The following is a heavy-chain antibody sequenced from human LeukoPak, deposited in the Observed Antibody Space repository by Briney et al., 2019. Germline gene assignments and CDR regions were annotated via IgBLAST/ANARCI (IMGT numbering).Heavy chain of an antibody. D-gene: IGHD3-3*01. CDR3: ARRATIFGVVNFDY. CDR2: IYYSGST. Sequence: SETLSLTCTVSGXSISSYYWSWIRQPPGKGLEWIGYIYYSGSTNYNASLTNRVTISVDTSKNQFSLKLSSVTAADTAVYYCARRATIFGVVNFDYWGQGTLVTVSS. J-gene: IGHJ4*02. V-gene: IGHV4-59*08. CDR1: GXSISSYY.